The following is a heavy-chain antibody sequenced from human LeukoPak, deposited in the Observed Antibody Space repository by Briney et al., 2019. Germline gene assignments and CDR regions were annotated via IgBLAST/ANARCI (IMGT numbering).Heavy chain of an antibody. D-gene: IGHD2-15*01. V-gene: IGHV3-21*01. J-gene: IGHJ4*02. Sequence: GGSLRFSGAASGFTFSSYSMNWVRQAPGKGLEWVSSISSSSSYIYYADSVKGLFTISRDNAKNSLYLQMNSLRAEDTAVYYCARDFDRAGGDYFDYWGQGALVTVSS. CDR1: GFTFSSYS. CDR2: ISSSSSYI. CDR3: ARDFDRAGGDYFDY.